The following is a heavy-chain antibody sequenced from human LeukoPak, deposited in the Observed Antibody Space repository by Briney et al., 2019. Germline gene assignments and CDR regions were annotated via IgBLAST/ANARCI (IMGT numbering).Heavy chain of an antibody. V-gene: IGHV3-11*01. CDR2: ISPSGTTM. J-gene: IGHJ4*02. CDR3: ARYKGLGD. D-gene: IGHD1-1*01. CDR1: GFTFSDYY. Sequence: PGGSLRLSCAASGFTFSDYYMGWIRQAPGKGLEWVSYISPSGTTMFYADSVKGRFTISRDNAKSSLSLQMNSLRAEDSAVYYCARYKGLGDWGQGTLVTVSS.